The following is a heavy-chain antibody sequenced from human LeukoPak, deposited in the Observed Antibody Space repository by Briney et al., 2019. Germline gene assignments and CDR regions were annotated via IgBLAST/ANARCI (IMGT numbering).Heavy chain of an antibody. V-gene: IGHV3-30-3*01. Sequence: GGSLRLSCAASGLTFSSYAMHWVRQAPGKGLEWVAVISYDGSNKYYADSVKGRFTISRDNSKNTLYLQMNSLRAEDTAVYYCARDDDYGSDPYYFDYWGQGTLVTVSS. J-gene: IGHJ4*02. CDR1: GLTFSSYA. CDR3: ARDDDYGSDPYYFDY. CDR2: ISYDGSNK. D-gene: IGHD3-10*01.